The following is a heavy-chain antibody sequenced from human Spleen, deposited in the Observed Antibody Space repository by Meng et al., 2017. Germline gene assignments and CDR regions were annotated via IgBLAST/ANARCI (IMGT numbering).Heavy chain of an antibody. CDR2: IFPDTSET. CDR1: GYIFTSFA. J-gene: IGHJ2*01. V-gene: IGHV5-51*01. D-gene: IGHD3-16*01. Sequence: KVSCKASGYIFTSFAMNWVRQAPGQGLEWMGMIFPDTSETRYTPSLQGQVTMSADKSVTTASLQWTSLTSSDSAIYYCGRLLRGGAGAAYWYFDLWGRGTRVTVSS. CDR3: GRLLRGGAGAAYWYFDL.